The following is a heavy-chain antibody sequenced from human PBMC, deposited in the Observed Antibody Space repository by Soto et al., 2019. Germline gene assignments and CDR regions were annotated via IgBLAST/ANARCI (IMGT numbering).Heavy chain of an antibody. CDR3: ASDFAVPAAMGGYYYYYGMDV. D-gene: IGHD2-2*01. J-gene: IGHJ6*02. V-gene: IGHV3-66*01. CDR2: IYSGGST. Sequence: EVQLVESGGGLVQPGGSLRLSCAASGFTVSSNYMSWVRQAPGKGLEWVSLIYSGGSTYYADSVKGRFTISRDNSKNTLYLQMSSRRAEDTAVYSCASDFAVPAAMGGYYYYYGMDVWGQGTTVTVSS. CDR1: GFTVSSNY.